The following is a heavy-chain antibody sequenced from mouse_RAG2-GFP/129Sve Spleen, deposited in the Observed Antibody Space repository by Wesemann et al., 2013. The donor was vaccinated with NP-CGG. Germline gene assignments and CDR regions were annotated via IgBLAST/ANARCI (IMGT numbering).Heavy chain of an antibody. CDR2: IRSKSNNYAT. Sequence: EVQLVESGGGLVQPKGSLKLSCAASGFTFNTYAMNWVRQAPGKGLEWVARIRSKSNNYATYYADSVKDRFTISRDDSQSMLYLQMNNLKTEDTAMYYCVRQGFHYYGYWYFDVWGGRRGTTGHRLL. D-gene: IGHD1-2*01. CDR1: GFTFNTYA. V-gene: IGHV10-1*02. J-gene: IGHJ1*01. CDR3: VRQGFHYYGYWYFDV.